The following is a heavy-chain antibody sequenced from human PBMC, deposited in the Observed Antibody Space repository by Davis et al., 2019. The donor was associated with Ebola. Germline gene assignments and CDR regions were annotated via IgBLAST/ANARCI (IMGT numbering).Heavy chain of an antibody. CDR2: IYHSGST. Sequence: MPSETLFLSCTVSGGSISSSSYYWGWIRQPPGKGLEWIGSIYHSGSTNYNPSLKSRVTISVDKSKNQFSLKLSSVTAADTAVYYCARDGVVPAANYGMDVWGQGTTVTVSS. D-gene: IGHD2-2*01. V-gene: IGHV4-39*07. CDR1: GGSISSSSYY. CDR3: ARDGVVPAANYGMDV. J-gene: IGHJ6*02.